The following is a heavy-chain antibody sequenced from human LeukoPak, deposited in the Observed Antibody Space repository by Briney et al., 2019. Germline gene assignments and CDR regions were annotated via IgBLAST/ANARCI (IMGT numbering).Heavy chain of an antibody. Sequence: GGSPRLSCAASGFTVSSNYMSWVRQAPGKGLEWVSVIYSGGSTYYADSVKGRFPISRHNSKNPLYLQMNSLRAEDTAVYYCARGFLTGPSPFDYWGQGTLVTVSS. J-gene: IGHJ4*02. CDR3: ARGFLTGPSPFDY. CDR1: GFTVSSNY. CDR2: IYSGGST. D-gene: IGHD3-9*01. V-gene: IGHV3-53*04.